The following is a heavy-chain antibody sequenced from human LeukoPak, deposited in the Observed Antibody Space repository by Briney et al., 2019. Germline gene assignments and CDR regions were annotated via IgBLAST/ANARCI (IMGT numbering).Heavy chain of an antibody. D-gene: IGHD6-19*01. CDR2: IISKAYGGTT. J-gene: IGHJ3*02. V-gene: IGHV3-49*03. Sequence: GGSLRLSCTASGFTFGDYAMSWFRQAPGKGLEWVGFIISKAYGGTTEYAASVKGRFTISRDDSKSIAYLQMNSLKTEDTAVYYCTTVFGYSSGWYFDAFDIWGQGTMVTVSS. CDR1: GFTFGDYA. CDR3: TTVFGYSSGWYFDAFDI.